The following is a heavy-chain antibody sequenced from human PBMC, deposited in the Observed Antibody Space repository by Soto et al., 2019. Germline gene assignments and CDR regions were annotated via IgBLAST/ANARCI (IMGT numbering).Heavy chain of an antibody. Sequence: SLRLSCVASGFTFSTSDMHWVRQAPGQGLEWVASINQDGSAKKYGKSVEGRFTISRDNVNDTLYLQMNNLRAEDSGLYYCTRGPRPISTGTGAYWGQGTQVTVSS. CDR2: INQDGSAK. CDR3: TRGPRPISTGTGAY. D-gene: IGHD3-10*01. CDR1: GFTFSTSD. J-gene: IGHJ4*02. V-gene: IGHV3-7*01.